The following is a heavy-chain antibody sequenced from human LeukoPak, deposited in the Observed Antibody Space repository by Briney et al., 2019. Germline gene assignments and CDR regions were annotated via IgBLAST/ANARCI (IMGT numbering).Heavy chain of an antibody. Sequence: SETLSLTCAVYGGSFSGSYWSWIRQPPGKGLEWIGEINHSGSTNYNPSLKSRVTISVDTSKNQFSLKLSSVTAADTAVYYCARGRGWLQFLLWFDPWGQGTLVTVSS. CDR2: INHSGST. CDR1: GGSFSGSY. CDR3: ARGRGWLQFLLWFDP. D-gene: IGHD5-24*01. J-gene: IGHJ5*02. V-gene: IGHV4-34*01.